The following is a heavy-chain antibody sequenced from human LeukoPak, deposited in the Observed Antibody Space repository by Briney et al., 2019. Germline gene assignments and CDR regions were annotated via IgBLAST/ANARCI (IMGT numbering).Heavy chain of an antibody. Sequence: PGGSLRLSCAASGSTFSNYWMAWVRQAPGKGLEWVASVKQDGSEKNYVDSVKGRFTISRDNAKNSLYLQMNSLRAEDTAMYYCARDIGYGDYWGQGTLVTVSS. CDR1: GSTFSNYW. V-gene: IGHV3-7*01. J-gene: IGHJ4*02. CDR3: ARDIGYGDY. CDR2: VKQDGSEK. D-gene: IGHD5-12*01.